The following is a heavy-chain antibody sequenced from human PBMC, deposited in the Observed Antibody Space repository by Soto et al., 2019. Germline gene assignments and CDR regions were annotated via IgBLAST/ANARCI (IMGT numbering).Heavy chain of an antibody. CDR2: ISSDGRST. CDR3: VKDRFIDY. V-gene: IGHV3-64D*06. D-gene: IGHD3-16*01. CDR1: GFSLSSYA. Sequence: GGSLRLSCSVSGFSLSSYAMHWVRQAPGKRLEYASSISSDGRSTYYAASVRGRFTISRDNSKNTLYLQMSSLRPEDTAIYYCVKDRFIDYWGQGTPVTVSS. J-gene: IGHJ4*02.